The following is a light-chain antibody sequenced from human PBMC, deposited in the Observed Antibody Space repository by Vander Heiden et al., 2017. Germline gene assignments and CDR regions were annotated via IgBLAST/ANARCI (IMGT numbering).Light chain of an antibody. J-gene: IGKJ3*01. V-gene: IGKV1-39*01. CDR3: QQSYSTPQFT. Sequence: DIQMPQSPSSLSASVGDRVTITCRASQSISSYLNWYQQKPGKAPKLLIYAASSLQSGVPSRFSGSGSGTDFTLTISSLQPEDFATYYCQQSYSTPQFTFGPGTKVDIK. CDR1: QSISSY. CDR2: AAS.